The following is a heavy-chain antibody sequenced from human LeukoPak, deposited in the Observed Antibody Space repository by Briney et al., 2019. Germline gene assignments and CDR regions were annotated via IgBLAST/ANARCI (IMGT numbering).Heavy chain of an antibody. V-gene: IGHV3-48*01. D-gene: IGHD1-1*01. CDR2: ISSSSSTI. CDR3: AKDIRGTTPMDAFDI. CDR1: GFTFSSYS. Sequence: GGSLRLSCAASGFTFSSYSMNWVRQAPGKGLEWVSYISSSSSTIYYADSVKGRFTISRDNAKNSLYLQMNSLRAEDTALYYCAKDIRGTTPMDAFDIWGQGTMVTVSS. J-gene: IGHJ3*02.